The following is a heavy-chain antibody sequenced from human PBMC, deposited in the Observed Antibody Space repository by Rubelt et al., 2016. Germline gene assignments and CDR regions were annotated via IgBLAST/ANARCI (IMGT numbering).Heavy chain of an antibody. V-gene: IGHV3-23*01. Sequence: GGGLVQPGGSLRLSCAASGFTFSNYAMSWVRQAPGKGLEWVSTVSGSGGSTYYADSVKGQLTISRDNSKNTLYLQMNSLRAEDTAVDYCAKDCLNYDSSGESLAGFDYWGQGTLVTVSS. CDR1: GFTFSNYA. J-gene: IGHJ4*02. CDR2: VSGSGGST. CDR3: AKDCLNYDSSGESLAGFDY. D-gene: IGHD3-22*01.